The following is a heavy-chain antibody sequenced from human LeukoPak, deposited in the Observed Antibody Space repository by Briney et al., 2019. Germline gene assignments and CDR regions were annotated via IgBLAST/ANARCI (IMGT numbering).Heavy chain of an antibody. J-gene: IGHJ2*01. D-gene: IGHD6-19*01. CDR3: ARERFIAVALTYFDL. CDR1: GGSLSSYY. V-gene: IGHV4-59*12. CDR2: IYYTGST. Sequence: SETLSLTCAVSGGSLSSYYWSWIRQPPGAGPEWIGYIYYTGSTNYNPSLKSRVTISVDTSKNQFSLKLSSVTAADTAVYYCARERFIAVALTYFDLWGRGTLVTVSS.